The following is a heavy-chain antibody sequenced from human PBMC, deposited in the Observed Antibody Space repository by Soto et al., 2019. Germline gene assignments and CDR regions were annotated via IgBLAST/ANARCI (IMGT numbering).Heavy chain of an antibody. J-gene: IGHJ6*04. D-gene: IGHD4-17*01. CDR1: GFTFSGSA. CDR2: IRSKANSYAN. V-gene: IGHV3-73*02. CDR3: TRQGYGDYYGWDV. Sequence: EVQLVESGGGLVEPGGSLKLSCVASGFTFSGSAMHWVRQASGKGLEWIGRIRSKANSYANVYAASVKGRFTISSDDSRNTAYLQMNSLQTEDTAVYYWTRQGYGDYYGWDVWGKGTTVTVSS.